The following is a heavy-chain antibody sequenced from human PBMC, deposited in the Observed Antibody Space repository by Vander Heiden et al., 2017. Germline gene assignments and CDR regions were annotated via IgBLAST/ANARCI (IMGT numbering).Heavy chain of an antibody. V-gene: IGHV3-48*02. CDR2: ISSSSSTI. J-gene: IGHJ4*01. CDR1: GSTFSIYS. D-gene: IGHD2-21*02. Sequence: EVQLVESGGGLVQPGGSLGLSCAASGSTFSIYSMNWFRQAPGKGLGWVSYISSSSSTIYYADSVKGRFTISRDNAKNSLYLQMNSLRDEDTAVYYCARGLAYCGGDCYYLIDYWGHGTLVTVSS. CDR3: ARGLAYCGGDCYYLIDY.